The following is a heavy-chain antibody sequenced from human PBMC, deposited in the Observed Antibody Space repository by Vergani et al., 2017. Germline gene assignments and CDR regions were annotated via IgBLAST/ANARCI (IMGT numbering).Heavy chain of an antibody. CDR2: ISGSGGST. Sequence: EVQLLESGGDLVQPGGSLRLSCVASGFTFNHYAMNWVRQAPGKGLEWVSGISGSGGSTYYAVSVKGRFTISRDSSKNTLYLQMNSLRAGDTAVYYCAKSNPRNSGYDYLDYYHDMDDWGQGTTVTVSS. V-gene: IGHV3-23*01. CDR1: GFTFNHYA. D-gene: IGHD5-12*01. J-gene: IGHJ6*02. CDR3: AKSNPRNSGYDYLDYYHDMDD.